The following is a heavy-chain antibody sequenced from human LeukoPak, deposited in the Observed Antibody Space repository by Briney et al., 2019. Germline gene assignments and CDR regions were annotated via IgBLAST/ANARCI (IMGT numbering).Heavy chain of an antibody. D-gene: IGHD5-18*01. CDR1: GFTFSSYS. Sequence: GGSLRLSCAASGFTFSSYSMSWVRQAPGKGLEWVSSISTGSSYIYYADSVKGRFTISRDNSKNTLYLQMSSLRAEDTAVYYCVKARGIQLWLPGDYWGQGTLVTVSS. CDR2: ISTGSSYI. V-gene: IGHV3-21*01. J-gene: IGHJ4*02. CDR3: VKARGIQLWLPGDY.